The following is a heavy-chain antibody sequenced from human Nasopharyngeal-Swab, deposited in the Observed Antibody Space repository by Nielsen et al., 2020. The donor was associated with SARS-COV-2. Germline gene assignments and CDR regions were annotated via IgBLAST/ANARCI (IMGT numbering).Heavy chain of an antibody. J-gene: IGHJ6*04. D-gene: IGHD4-11*01. Sequence: GGSLRLSCAASTFTFSSYWMSWVRQAPGKGLGWVANIKQDGSEKYYVASVKGRFTISRDNAKNSLYLQMNSLRAEDTAVYYCARATTVKGVLGDVWGKGTTVTVSS. V-gene: IGHV3-7*01. CDR3: ARATTVKGVLGDV. CDR2: IKQDGSEK. CDR1: TFTFSSYW.